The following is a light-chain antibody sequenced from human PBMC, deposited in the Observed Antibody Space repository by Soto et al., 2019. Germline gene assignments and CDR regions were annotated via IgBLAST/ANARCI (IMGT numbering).Light chain of an antibody. V-gene: IGLV2-14*01. Sequence: QSALTQPASVSGSPGQSITISCTGTSSDVGGYNYVSWYQQHPGKAPKHMIYEVSNRPSGVSNRFSGSKSGNTASLTISGLQAEDEADYYCSSYTSSSTPLYVFGTGTKLTVL. CDR1: SSDVGGYNY. CDR3: SSYTSSSTPLYV. J-gene: IGLJ1*01. CDR2: EVS.